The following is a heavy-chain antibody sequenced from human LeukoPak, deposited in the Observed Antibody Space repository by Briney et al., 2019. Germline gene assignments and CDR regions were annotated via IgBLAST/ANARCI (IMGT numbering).Heavy chain of an antibody. CDR2: IKQDGSEK. V-gene: IGHV3-7*01. CDR3: ASTTTGIAVAGFDY. Sequence: PGGSLRLSCAASGFTFSSYWMSWVRQAPGKGLEWVANIKQDGSEKYYVDSVKGRFTISRDNAKNSLYLQVNSLRAEDTAVYYCASTTTGIAVAGFDYWGQGTLVTVSS. CDR1: GFTFSSYW. D-gene: IGHD6-19*01. J-gene: IGHJ4*02.